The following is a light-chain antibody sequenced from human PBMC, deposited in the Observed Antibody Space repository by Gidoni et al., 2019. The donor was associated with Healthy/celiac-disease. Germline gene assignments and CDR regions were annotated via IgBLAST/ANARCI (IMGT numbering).Light chain of an antibody. CDR3: QQYNNWPRT. Sequence: EIVMTQPPAPLSVSPGERATLSCRASQSVSSNLAWYQQKPGQAPRPHIYGASTRATGIPARCRGSGSGTEFTLTITSLQSEDFAVYYCQQYNNWPRTFGQGTKVEIK. CDR2: GAS. CDR1: QSVSSN. V-gene: IGKV3-15*01. J-gene: IGKJ1*01.